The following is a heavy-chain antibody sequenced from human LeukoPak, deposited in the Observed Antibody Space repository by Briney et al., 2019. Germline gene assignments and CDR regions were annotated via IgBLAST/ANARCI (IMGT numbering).Heavy chain of an antibody. D-gene: IGHD6-13*01. V-gene: IGHV3-23*01. J-gene: IGHJ6*03. Sequence: GGSLRLSCAASGFTFSSYAMSWVRQAPGKGLEWVSAISGSGGSTYYADSVKGRFTISRDNSKNTLYLQMNSLRAEDTAVYYCARDRAAAAYYYYYMDVWGKGTTVTVSS. CDR2: ISGSGGST. CDR1: GFTFSSYA. CDR3: ARDRAAAAYYYYYMDV.